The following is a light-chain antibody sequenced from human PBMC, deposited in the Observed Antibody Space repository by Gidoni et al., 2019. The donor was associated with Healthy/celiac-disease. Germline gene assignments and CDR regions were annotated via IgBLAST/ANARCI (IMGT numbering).Light chain of an antibody. Sequence: EIVLTQSPGTLSLSPGERATLSCRASQSVSSSYLAWYQQKPGQAPRLLIYGASSRATGIPDRFSGSGSGTDFTLTISRLEPEDFAVYYCQQYGSSIRTFGQXAKVEIK. CDR3: QQYGSSIRT. V-gene: IGKV3-20*01. CDR1: QSVSSSY. J-gene: IGKJ1*01. CDR2: GAS.